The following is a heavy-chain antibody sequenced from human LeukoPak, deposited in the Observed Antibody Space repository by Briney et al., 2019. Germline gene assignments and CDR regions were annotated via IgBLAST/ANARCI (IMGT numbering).Heavy chain of an antibody. Sequence: ASVKVSCKASGYTFTSYVMHWVRQAPGQRLEWMGWINAGNGNTKYSQKFQGRVTITRDTSASTAYMELSSLRSEDTAVYYCARGDIVLPGPSFDPWGQGTLVTVSS. D-gene: IGHD2-15*01. CDR3: ARGDIVLPGPSFDP. CDR2: INAGNGNT. CDR1: GYTFTSYV. V-gene: IGHV1-3*01. J-gene: IGHJ5*02.